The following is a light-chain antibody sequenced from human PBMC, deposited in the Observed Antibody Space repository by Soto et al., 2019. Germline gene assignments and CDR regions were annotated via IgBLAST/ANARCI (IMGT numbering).Light chain of an antibody. CDR1: QSVSNNY. V-gene: IGKV3-20*01. CDR2: GAS. J-gene: IGKJ1*01. CDR3: QQYISSPLT. Sequence: VLTQSPGTLSLSPGERATLSCRASQSVSNNYLAWYQQKPGQAPRLVIYGASNRATGIPDRFSGSGSGTDFTLTISRLEPEDFAVYYCQQYISSPLTFGPGIKVEIK.